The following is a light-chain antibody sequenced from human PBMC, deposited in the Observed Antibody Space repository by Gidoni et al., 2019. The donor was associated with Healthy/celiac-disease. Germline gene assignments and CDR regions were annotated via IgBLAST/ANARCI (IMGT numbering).Light chain of an antibody. CDR1: SSDVGGYNY. J-gene: IGLJ2*01. CDR2: DVR. CDR3: SSYTSSSTPCV. Sequence: QSALTQPASVSGSPGQSITISCTGTSSDVGGYNYVSWYQQPPGKAPKLRIYDVRNRPSGVSNRFSGSKSGNTASLTISGLQAEDEADYYCSSYTSSSTPCVFGGGTKLTVI. V-gene: IGLV2-14*03.